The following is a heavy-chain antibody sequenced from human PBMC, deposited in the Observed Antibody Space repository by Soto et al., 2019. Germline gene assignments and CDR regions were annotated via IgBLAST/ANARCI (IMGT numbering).Heavy chain of an antibody. D-gene: IGHD3-3*01. V-gene: IGHV4-59*01. CDR1: GGSISSYY. CDR3: ARDFYDFWSGYPRKGPYYYYMDV. J-gene: IGHJ6*03. Sequence: PSETLSLTCTVSGGSISSYYWSWIRQPPGKGLEWIGYIYYSGSTNYNPSLKSRVTISVDTSKNQFSLKLSSVTAADTAVYYCARDFYDFWSGYPRKGPYYYYMDVWGKGTTVTVSS. CDR2: IYYSGST.